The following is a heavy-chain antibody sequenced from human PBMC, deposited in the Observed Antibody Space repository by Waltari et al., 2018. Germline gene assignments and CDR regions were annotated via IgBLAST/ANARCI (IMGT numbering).Heavy chain of an antibody. V-gene: IGHV4-39*01. CDR2: VSYSGTT. J-gene: IGHJ3*01. CDR3: ATYIGASVGTAAFDV. Sequence: QLQLQESGPRMGRPSATLSPICPCCGVSITRNSTYLPWIRQSPGQGLAWIGTVSYSGTTYISPSLKSRVSVSRDTSKNQVSLILGSVTAADMAVYYCATYIGASVGTAAFDVWGQGTMVTVSS. CDR1: GVSITRNSTY. D-gene: IGHD5-12*01.